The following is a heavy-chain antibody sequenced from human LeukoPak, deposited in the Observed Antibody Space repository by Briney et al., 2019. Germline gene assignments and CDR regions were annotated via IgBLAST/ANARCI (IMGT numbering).Heavy chain of an antibody. Sequence: GGSLRLSRAPSGVPLSDLYMDSVRDAPEKGLEGVGRNRNKNQSHNTEYAASVKDRVSISRDASKNSVYLQMNSLKTEDTAVYYCAIVVVLLGHYVLDVWGQGTTVTVSS. CDR1: GVPLSDLY. D-gene: IGHD2-2*01. CDR3: AIVVVLLGHYVLDV. CDR2: NRNKNQSHNT. J-gene: IGHJ6*02. V-gene: IGHV3-72*01.